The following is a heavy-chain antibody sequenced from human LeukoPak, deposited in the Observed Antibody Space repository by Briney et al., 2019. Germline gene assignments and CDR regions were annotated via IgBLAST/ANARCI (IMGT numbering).Heavy chain of an antibody. D-gene: IGHD3-9*01. CDR3: ARGADILTGYYPYYYYGMDV. V-gene: IGHV1-2*02. CDR2: INPNSGGT. J-gene: IGHJ6*02. Sequence: ASVKVSCKASGYTFTGYYMHWVRQAPGQGLEWMGWINPNSGGTNYAQKFQGRVTMTRGTSISTAYMELSRLRSDDTAVYYCARGADILTGYYPYYYYGMDVWGQGTTVTVSS. CDR1: GYTFTGYY.